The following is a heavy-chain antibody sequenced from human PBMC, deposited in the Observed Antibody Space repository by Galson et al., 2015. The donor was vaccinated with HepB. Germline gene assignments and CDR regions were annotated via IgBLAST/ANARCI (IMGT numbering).Heavy chain of an antibody. Sequence: SVKVSCKASGYTFTSYAMHWVRQAPGQRLEWMGWINAGNGNTKYSQKFQGRVTITRDTSASTAYMELSSLRSEDTAVYYCAIYYYDSSGYANFDYWGQGTLVTVSS. CDR2: INAGNGNT. D-gene: IGHD3-22*01. V-gene: IGHV1-3*01. CDR1: GYTFTSYA. CDR3: AIYYYDSSGYANFDY. J-gene: IGHJ4*02.